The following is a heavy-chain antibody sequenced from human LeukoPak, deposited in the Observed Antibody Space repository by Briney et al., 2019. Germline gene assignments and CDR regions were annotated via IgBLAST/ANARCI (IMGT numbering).Heavy chain of an antibody. CDR3: ARNPLTTIFGVVIVDAFDI. Sequence: SETLSLTCTVSGGSISSSSYYWGWIRQPPGKGLEWIGSIYYSGSTYYNPSLKSRVTISVDTSKNPFSLKLSSVTAADTAVYYCARNPLTTIFGVVIVDAFDIWGQGTMVTVSS. CDR2: IYYSGST. V-gene: IGHV4-39*01. CDR1: GGSISSSSYY. J-gene: IGHJ3*02. D-gene: IGHD3-3*01.